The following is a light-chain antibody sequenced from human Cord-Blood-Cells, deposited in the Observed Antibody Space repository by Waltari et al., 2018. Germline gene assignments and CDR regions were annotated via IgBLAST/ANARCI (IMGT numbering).Light chain of an antibody. CDR2: GAS. V-gene: IGKV3-20*01. CDR3: QQYGSSLYS. CDR1: QSVSSSY. Sequence: QSPGTLSLSPGERATLSCRASQSVSSSYLAWYQQKPGQAPRLLIYGASSRATGIPDRFSGSGSGTDFTLTISRLEPEDFAVYYCQQYGSSLYSFGQGTKLEIK. J-gene: IGKJ2*03.